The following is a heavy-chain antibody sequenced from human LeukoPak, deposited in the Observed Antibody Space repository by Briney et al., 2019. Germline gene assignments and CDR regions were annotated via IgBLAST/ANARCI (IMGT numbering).Heavy chain of an antibody. Sequence: GGSLRLSCAASGFTLNYYAMSWVRQAPGKGLEWVSGISDNEGTTYYTDSVKGRFTISRDNTKNTVYLQMNNLRADDTAVYFCARHDSFIPYWGQGTLVTVSS. CDR2: ISDNEGTT. J-gene: IGHJ4*02. CDR1: GFTLNYYA. D-gene: IGHD5-18*01. CDR3: ARHDSFIPY. V-gene: IGHV3-23*01.